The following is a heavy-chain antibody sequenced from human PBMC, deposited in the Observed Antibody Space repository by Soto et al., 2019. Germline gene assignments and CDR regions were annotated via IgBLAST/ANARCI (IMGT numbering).Heavy chain of an antibody. CDR1: GFTFCNYA. CDR3: AKFRPYSDVGY. Sequence: GGSLRLSCAASGFTFCNYAMTGVRKSPGKGLEWVSAISGSGGSTYYADSVKGRFTISRDNSKNTLYLQMNSLRAEDTAVYYCAKFRPYSDVGYWGQGTLVTVSS. J-gene: IGHJ4*02. CDR2: ISGSGGST. V-gene: IGHV3-23*01. D-gene: IGHD6-13*01.